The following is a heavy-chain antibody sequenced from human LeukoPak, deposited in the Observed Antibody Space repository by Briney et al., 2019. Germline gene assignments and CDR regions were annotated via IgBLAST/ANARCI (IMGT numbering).Heavy chain of an antibody. CDR1: GFTFSSYT. J-gene: IGHJ4*02. CDR2: ISSIISYI. D-gene: IGHD6-13*01. CDR3: ARGGVYSSRGIDY. Sequence: GGSLRLSCAASGFTFSSYTMNWVRQAPGRGLEWVSSISSIISYIYYADSVKGRFTISRDNSKNSLYLQMNSLRAEDTAVYYCARGGVYSSRGIDYWGQGTLVTVSS. V-gene: IGHV3-21*01.